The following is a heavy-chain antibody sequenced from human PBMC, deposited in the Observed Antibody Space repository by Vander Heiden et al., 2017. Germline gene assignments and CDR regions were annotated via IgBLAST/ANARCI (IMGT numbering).Heavy chain of an antibody. Sequence: EVQLLESGGGLVQRGGSQRLSCAASGFTFSSYGMGWVRQAPGKGLEWVAGISGSGGGKYYADSVKGRFTVSRDNSKNTLYLEMNSLRAEDTAVYYCAKDRDKHYLSWFDPWGQGTLVSVSS. CDR2: ISGSGGGK. D-gene: IGHD3-10*01. CDR3: AKDRDKHYLSWFDP. CDR1: GFTFSSYG. J-gene: IGHJ5*02. V-gene: IGHV3-23*01.